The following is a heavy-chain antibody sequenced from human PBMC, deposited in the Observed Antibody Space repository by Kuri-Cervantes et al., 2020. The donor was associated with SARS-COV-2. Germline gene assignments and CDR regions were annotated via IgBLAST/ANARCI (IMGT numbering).Heavy chain of an antibody. V-gene: IGHV3-23*01. J-gene: IGHJ6*02. Sequence: GESLKISCAASGFTFSSYAMSWVRQAPGKGLEWVSAISGSGGSTYYADSVKGRFTTSRDNAKNSLYLQMNSLRAEDTAVYYCARELAARREKKYYYYYGMDVWGQGTTVTVSS. D-gene: IGHD6-6*01. CDR3: ARELAARREKKYYYYYGMDV. CDR1: GFTFSSYA. CDR2: ISGSGGST.